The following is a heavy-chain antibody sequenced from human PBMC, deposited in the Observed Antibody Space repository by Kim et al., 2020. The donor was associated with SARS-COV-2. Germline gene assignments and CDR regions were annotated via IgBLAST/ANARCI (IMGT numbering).Heavy chain of an antibody. Sequence: GGSLRLSCAASGFTFSSYAMHWVRQAPGKGLEWVAVISYDGSNKYYADSVKGRFTISRDNSKNTLYLQMNSLRAEDTAVYYCARGGGISGYPPGYWGQGTLVTVSS. D-gene: IGHD5-12*01. CDR1: GFTFSSYA. V-gene: IGHV3-30-3*01. CDR2: ISYDGSNK. CDR3: ARGGGISGYPPGY. J-gene: IGHJ4*02.